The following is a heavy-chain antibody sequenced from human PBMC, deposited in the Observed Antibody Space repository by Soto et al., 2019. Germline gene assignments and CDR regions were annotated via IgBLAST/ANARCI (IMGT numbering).Heavy chain of an antibody. CDR2: IYHSGST. CDR3: AREAKDIVADYYYYYMDV. Sequence: SETLSLTCAVSSGSISSSNWWSWVRQPPGKGLEWIGEIYHSGSTNYNPSLKSRVTISVDKSKNQFSLKLSSVTAADTAVYYCAREAKDIVADYYYYYMDVWGKGTTVTVSS. CDR1: SGSISSSNW. D-gene: IGHD2-15*01. V-gene: IGHV4-4*02. J-gene: IGHJ6*03.